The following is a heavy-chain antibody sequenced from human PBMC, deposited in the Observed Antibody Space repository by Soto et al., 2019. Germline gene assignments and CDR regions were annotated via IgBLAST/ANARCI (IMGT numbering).Heavy chain of an antibody. V-gene: IGHV1-2*04. CDR2: INPNSGGT. CDR1: GYSFTGHY. D-gene: IGHD3-16*01. CDR3: AKSDGAEENDAFDI. Sequence: QVRLVQSGPEVRKPGASVKISCEASGYSFTGHYLHWARQAPGHGLEWMGWINPNSGGTNYAQKFQDWISITRDKALSTVYMDLSSLRSEDTAMYYCAKSDGAEENDAFDIWGQGTMISVS. J-gene: IGHJ3*02.